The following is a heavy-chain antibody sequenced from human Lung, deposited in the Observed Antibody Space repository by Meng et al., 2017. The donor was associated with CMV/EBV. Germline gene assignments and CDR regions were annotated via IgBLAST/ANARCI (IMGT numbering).Heavy chain of an antibody. V-gene: IGHV3-74*01. Sequence: GGSLRLXFAASGFTFSRYWMHWARQAPGKGLVWVSRINNDESRKTYADFVKGRFTISRDSAKNTLYLQMNSLRAEDTAVYYCAREQFDYGDYGLEYWGQGTXVTVAS. J-gene: IGHJ4*02. CDR2: INNDESRK. D-gene: IGHD4-17*01. CDR1: GFTFSRYW. CDR3: AREQFDYGDYGLEY.